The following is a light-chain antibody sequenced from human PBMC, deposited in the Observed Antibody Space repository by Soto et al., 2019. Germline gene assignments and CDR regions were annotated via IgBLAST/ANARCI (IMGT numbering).Light chain of an antibody. J-gene: IGLJ1*01. CDR3: SSYTSSSYD. V-gene: IGLV2-14*03. CDR1: SSDIGDYDY. CDR2: AVS. Sequence: QSALTQPASVSGSPGQSITISCTGASSDIGDYDYVSWYQHRPGKAPKLIIYAVSNRPSGVSNRFSGSKSGNTASLTISGLQAEDEADYYCSSYTSSSYDFGTGTQLTVL.